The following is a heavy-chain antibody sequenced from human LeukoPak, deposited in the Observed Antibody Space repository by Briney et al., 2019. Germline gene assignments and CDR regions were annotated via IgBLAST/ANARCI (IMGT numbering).Heavy chain of an antibody. V-gene: IGHV1-2*02. D-gene: IGHD2-2*01. CDR1: GYTFTDYY. CDR3: ARANFLYCSSSTCLFDY. J-gene: IGHJ4*02. CDR2: INPNDGDT. Sequence: EASVKVSCKASGYTFTDYYMHWVRQAPGQGCEWMGWINPNDGDTNYAQKFQGRVTMTRDTSISTAHMEVSRLRSDDTAVYYCARANFLYCSSSTCLFDYWGQGTLVTVSS.